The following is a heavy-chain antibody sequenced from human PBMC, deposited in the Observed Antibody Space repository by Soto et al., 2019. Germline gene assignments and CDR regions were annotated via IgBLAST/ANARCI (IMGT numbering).Heavy chain of an antibody. CDR1: GGTFRNYP. Sequence: QVQLVQSGTEVKKPGSSVKVSCKASGGTFRNYPINWVRQAPGQGLEWMGSIFPLTDIPDYAQNFQARLTLSADKATSTAYMELSSLTYDDTAMYFCARIPLVVLTDVEYFGQGPLVTVSS. CDR2: IFPLTDIP. CDR3: ARIPLVVLTDVEY. D-gene: IGHD2-21*01. V-gene: IGHV1-69*02. J-gene: IGHJ4*02.